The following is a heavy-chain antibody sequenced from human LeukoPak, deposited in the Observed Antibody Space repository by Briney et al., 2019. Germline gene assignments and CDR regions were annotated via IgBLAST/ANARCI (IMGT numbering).Heavy chain of an antibody. CDR2: IIPMFGTP. Sequence: SSVKVSCKASGDTFSSLGFTWVRQAPGQGLEWMGGIIPMFGTPNYAQRLEGRLTITTDESTSTAYMELSSLRSEDTAVYYRATTRWLQFGYHLDYWGQGTLVTVSS. J-gene: IGHJ4*02. V-gene: IGHV1-69*05. D-gene: IGHD5-24*01. CDR3: ATTRWLQFGYHLDY. CDR1: GDTFSSLG.